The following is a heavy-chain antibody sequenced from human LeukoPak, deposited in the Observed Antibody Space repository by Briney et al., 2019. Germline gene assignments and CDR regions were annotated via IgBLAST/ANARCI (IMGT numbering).Heavy chain of an antibody. D-gene: IGHD3-22*01. V-gene: IGHV3-23*01. CDR3: AKNFYDSSGYLLDY. Sequence: GGSLRLSCAASGFTFSSYAMSWVRQAPGKGLEWVSAISGSGGSTYYADSVKGRFTISRDNSKNTLFLQINSLRAEDTAVYYCAKNFYDSSGYLLDYWGQGTLVTVSS. J-gene: IGHJ4*02. CDR2: ISGSGGST. CDR1: GFTFSSYA.